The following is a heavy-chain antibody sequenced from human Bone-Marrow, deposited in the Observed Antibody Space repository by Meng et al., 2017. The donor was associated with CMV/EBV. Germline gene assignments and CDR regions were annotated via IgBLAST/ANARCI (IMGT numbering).Heavy chain of an antibody. J-gene: IGHJ4*02. V-gene: IGHV1-18*01. Sequence: ASVKVSCKASGYTFTSYGISWVRQAPGQGLEWMGWISAYNGNTNYAQKLQGRVTMTTDTSTSTAYMELSSLRSEDTVVYYCARSYNWNYDFDDWGQGTLVTVSS. D-gene: IGHD1-7*01. CDR3: ARSYNWNYDFDD. CDR1: GYTFTSYG. CDR2: ISAYNGNT.